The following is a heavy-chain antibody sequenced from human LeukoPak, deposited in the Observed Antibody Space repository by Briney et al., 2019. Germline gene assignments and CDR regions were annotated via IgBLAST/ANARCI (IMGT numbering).Heavy chain of an antibody. CDR1: GYTFTGYY. CDR2: IYPHSGGT. V-gene: IGHV1-2*02. D-gene: IGHD1-26*01. J-gene: IGHJ4*02. Sequence: GASVKVSCKASGYTFTGYYIHWVRQAPGQGPEWMGWIYPHSGGTNYAQKFQGRATMTRDTSISTAYMELSWLRSDDTAVYYCARDQVDAGSYFAFFDYWGQGTLVTVSS. CDR3: ARDQVDAGSYFAFFDY.